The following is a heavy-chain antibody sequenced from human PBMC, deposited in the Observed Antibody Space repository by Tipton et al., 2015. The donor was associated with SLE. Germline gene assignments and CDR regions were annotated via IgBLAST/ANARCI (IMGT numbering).Heavy chain of an antibody. D-gene: IGHD3-22*01. CDR3: ARDQVHDFSGGYYGAARGTVDF. J-gene: IGHJ4*02. V-gene: IGHV1-2*02. Sequence: QSGAEVKKPGASVKVSCKASGYTFTDYYVHWVRQAPGQGLEWMGWINPNSGGTNCAQKFQGRVTLTRDTSISTAYMELSSLRSDDTAVYYCARDQVHDFSGGYYGAARGTVDFWGQETLVPVSS. CDR1: GYTFTDYY. CDR2: INPNSGGT.